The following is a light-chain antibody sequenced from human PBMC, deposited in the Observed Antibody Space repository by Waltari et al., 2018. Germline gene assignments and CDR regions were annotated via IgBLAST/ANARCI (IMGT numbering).Light chain of an antibody. J-gene: IGLJ2*01. V-gene: IGLV1-44*01. CDR2: SNI. CDR1: SSHIRSTT. Sequence: QSVLTQPPSVPGTPGQRVTIACSGSSSHIRSTTVDGYQQTPGTAPKLLMYSNILRPSGVPERFAGSKSGTSASLAIFGIQSEDEGDYFCAGWDDSLKGVIFGGGTKVTVL. CDR3: AGWDDSLKGVI.